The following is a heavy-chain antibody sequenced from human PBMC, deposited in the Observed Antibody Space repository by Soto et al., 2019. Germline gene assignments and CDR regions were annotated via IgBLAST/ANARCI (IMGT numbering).Heavy chain of an antibody. V-gene: IGHV1-3*01. J-gene: IGHJ4*02. CDR1: GYTFTSYA. CDR3: ARELSSSWYLYYFDY. CDR2: INAGNGNT. D-gene: IGHD6-13*01. Sequence: ASVKVSCKASGYTFTSYAMHWVRQAPGQRLEWMGWINAGNGNTKYSQKFQGRVTITRDTSASTAYMGLSSLRSEDTAVYYCARELSSSWYLYYFDYWGQGTLVTVSS.